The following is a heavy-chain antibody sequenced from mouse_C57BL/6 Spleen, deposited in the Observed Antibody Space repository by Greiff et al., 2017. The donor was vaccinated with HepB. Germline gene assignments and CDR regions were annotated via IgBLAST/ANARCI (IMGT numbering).Heavy chain of an antibody. Sequence: VQLQQSGPELVKPGASVKISCKASGYSFTGYYMNWVKQSPEKSLEWIGEINPSTGGTTYNQKFKAKATLTVDKSSSTAYMQLKGLTSEDSAVYYCARGDITTVVAPFDYWGQGTTLTVSS. CDR3: ARGDITTVVAPFDY. D-gene: IGHD1-1*01. J-gene: IGHJ2*01. CDR1: GYSFTGYY. CDR2: INPSTGGT. V-gene: IGHV1-42*01.